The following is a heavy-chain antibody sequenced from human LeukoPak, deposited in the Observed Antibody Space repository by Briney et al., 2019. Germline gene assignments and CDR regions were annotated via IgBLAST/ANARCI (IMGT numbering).Heavy chain of an antibody. D-gene: IGHD3-22*01. Sequence: SETLSLICSVSGGSVGGSGSRYYWSWIRQSPGKGLEWIAHIYYTGSVNYNPSLQSRVTISIDTSKSQFSLKLTSVTSADTAVYSCARLLDNDISGDPDTFDVWGQGTTVIVSS. CDR3: ARLLDNDISGDPDTFDV. V-gene: IGHV4-61*01. J-gene: IGHJ3*01. CDR2: IYYTGSV. CDR1: GGSVGGSGSRYY.